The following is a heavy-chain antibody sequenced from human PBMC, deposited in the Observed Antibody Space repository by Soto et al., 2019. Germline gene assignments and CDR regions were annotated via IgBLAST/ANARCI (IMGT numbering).Heavy chain of an antibody. CDR2: INHSGST. CDR3: ARGWGTIFDY. Sequence: QVQLQQWGAGLLKPSETLSLTCAVYGGSFSGYYWNWIRQPPGKGLEWIGEINHSGSTNYNPSLKXRVTISVDTSKNQCALKLSSVTAADTAVYYCARGWGTIFDYWGQGTLVTVSS. CDR1: GGSFSGYY. V-gene: IGHV4-34*01. J-gene: IGHJ4*02. D-gene: IGHD7-27*01.